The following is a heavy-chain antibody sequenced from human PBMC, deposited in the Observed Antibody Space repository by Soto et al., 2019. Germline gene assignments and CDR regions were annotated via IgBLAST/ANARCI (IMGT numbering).Heavy chain of an antibody. V-gene: IGHV3-53*01. CDR1: GLSVRSSQ. D-gene: IGHD3-22*01. J-gene: IGHJ5*02. Sequence: GGSLRLSCAASGLSVRSSQMSWVRQAPGKGLEWVSIIFSDGTTHYGVSVKGRFTISRDSARNTVYLQMNGLRVDDTAGYYCARVGPYDPQRHMFRDERFDPWGQVTQVTVSS. CDR3: ARVGPYDPQRHMFRDERFDP. CDR2: IFSDGTT.